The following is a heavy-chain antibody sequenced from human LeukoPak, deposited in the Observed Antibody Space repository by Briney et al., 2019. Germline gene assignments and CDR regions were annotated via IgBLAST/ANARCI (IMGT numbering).Heavy chain of an antibody. D-gene: IGHD5-18*01. CDR2: ISSSSSYI. V-gene: IGHV3-21*01. J-gene: IGHJ3*02. Sequence: GGSLRLSCAASGFTFSSYSMNWVRQAPGKGLEWASSISSSSSYIYYADSVKGRFTISRDNAKNSLYLQMNSLRAEDTAVYYCAGESGYSYGYSPFDIWGQGTMVTVSS. CDR3: AGESGYSYGYSPFDI. CDR1: GFTFSSYS.